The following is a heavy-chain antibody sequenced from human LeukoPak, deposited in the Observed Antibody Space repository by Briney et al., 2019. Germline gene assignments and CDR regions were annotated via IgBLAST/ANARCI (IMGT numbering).Heavy chain of an antibody. CDR1: GYSFTSYW. CDR3: ARTYYYDSSGYRLFDY. V-gene: IGHV5-51*01. Sequence: GESLKISCKGSGYSFTSYWIGWVRQMPGKGLEWTGIIYPGDSDTRYSPSFQGQVTISADKSISTAYLQWSSLKASDTAMYYCARTYYYDSSGYRLFDYWGQGTLVTVSS. D-gene: IGHD3-22*01. CDR2: IYPGDSDT. J-gene: IGHJ4*02.